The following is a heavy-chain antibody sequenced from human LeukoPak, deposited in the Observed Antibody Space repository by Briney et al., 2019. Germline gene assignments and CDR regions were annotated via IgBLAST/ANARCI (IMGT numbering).Heavy chain of an antibody. D-gene: IGHD3-22*01. Sequence: KTGGSLRLSCAASGFTVSRNYMSWVRQAPGKALEWIGNIFYSGSTYYSPSLKSRVTISLDTSRNQFSLKLNSVTAADTAVYYCAKSNGYGLIDIWGQGTMVTVSS. CDR1: GFTVSRNY. CDR3: AKSNGYGLIDI. CDR2: IFYSGST. V-gene: IGHV4-59*02. J-gene: IGHJ3*02.